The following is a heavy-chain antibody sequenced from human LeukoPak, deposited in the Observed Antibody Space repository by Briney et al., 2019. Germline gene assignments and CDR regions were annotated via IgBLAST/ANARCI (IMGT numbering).Heavy chain of an antibody. J-gene: IGHJ4*02. CDR3: ARAPMVRANVVDY. D-gene: IGHD4/OR15-4a*01. CDR1: GFTFKLYW. V-gene: IGHV3-74*01. CDR2: INHDGSDT. Sequence: GGSLRLSCAASGFTFKLYWMHWVRQVPGRGPVWVSRINHDGSDTIYADSVRGRFTISRDDAKNTLYLQMNNLRAEDTAVYYCARAPMVRANVVDYRGQGTLVTVSS.